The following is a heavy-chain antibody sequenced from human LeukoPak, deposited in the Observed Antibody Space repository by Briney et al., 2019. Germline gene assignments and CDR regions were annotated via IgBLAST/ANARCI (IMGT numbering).Heavy chain of an antibody. Sequence: GGSLRLSCAASEFTFSTYGMSWVRQAPGKGLEWVANINLEGSQKYYVDSLKGRFTISRDNANNLLYLQMNSLRAEDTAVYYCARDVDYANPRHDYWGQGTLVTVSS. CDR2: INLEGSQK. J-gene: IGHJ4*02. D-gene: IGHD4/OR15-4a*01. V-gene: IGHV3-7*01. CDR3: ARDVDYANPRHDY. CDR1: EFTFSTYG.